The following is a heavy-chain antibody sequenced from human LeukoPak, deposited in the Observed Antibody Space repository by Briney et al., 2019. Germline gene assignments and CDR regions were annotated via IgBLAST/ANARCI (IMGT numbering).Heavy chain of an antibody. D-gene: IGHD4-17*01. J-gene: IGHJ6*03. V-gene: IGHV4-34*01. CDR3: ASLTTVTAAYFYYYYLDV. CDR2: INHSGST. Sequence: PSETLSLTCAVYGGSFSGYYWSWIRQPPGKGLEWIGEINHSGSTNYNPSLKSRVTISVDTSKNQFSLKLSSVTAADTAVYYCASLTTVTAAYFYYYYLDVWGKGTTVTVSS. CDR1: GGSFSGYY.